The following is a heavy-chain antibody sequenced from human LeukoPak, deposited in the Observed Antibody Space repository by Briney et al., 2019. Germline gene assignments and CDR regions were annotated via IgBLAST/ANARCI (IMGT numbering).Heavy chain of an antibody. CDR1: GGSISSYY. J-gene: IGHJ6*02. D-gene: IGHD6-13*01. Sequence: PSETLSLTCTVSGGSISSYYWSWLRQPPGKGLEWIGYIYYSGSTNYNPSLKSRVTISVDTSKNQFSLKLSSVTAADTAVYYCARGAMAAAGWAMNYYYGMDVWGQGTTVTVSS. CDR3: ARGAMAAAGWAMNYYYGMDV. CDR2: IYYSGST. V-gene: IGHV4-59*01.